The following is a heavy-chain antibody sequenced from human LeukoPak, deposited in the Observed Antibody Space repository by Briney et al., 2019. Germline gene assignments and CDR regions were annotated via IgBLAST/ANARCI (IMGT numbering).Heavy chain of an antibody. J-gene: IGHJ5*02. CDR3: ARVRTMPDGQAFDP. CDR1: GYTFTGYY. D-gene: IGHD2-2*01. V-gene: IGHV1-2*02. CDR2: INPNSGGT. Sequence: GASVKVSCKASGYTFTGYYMHWVRQAPGQGLEWMGWINPNSGGTNYAQKFQGRVTTTRDTSISTAYMELSRLRSDDTAVYYCARVRTMPDGQAFDPWGQGTLVTVSS.